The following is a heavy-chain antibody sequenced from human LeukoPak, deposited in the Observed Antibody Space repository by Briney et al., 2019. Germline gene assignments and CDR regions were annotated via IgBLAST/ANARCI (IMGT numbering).Heavy chain of an antibody. CDR2: IIPILGIA. CDR3: ATGHGTLRYGEEYYFDC. D-gene: IGHD4-17*01. CDR1: GGTFSSYA. V-gene: IGHV1-69*04. J-gene: IGHJ4*02. Sequence: GASVKVSCKASGGTFSSYAISWVRQAPGQGLEWMGRIIPILGIANYAQKFQGRVTITADKSTSTAYMELNSLRSEDTAVYYCATGHGTLRYGEEYYFDCWGEGTLVTVSS.